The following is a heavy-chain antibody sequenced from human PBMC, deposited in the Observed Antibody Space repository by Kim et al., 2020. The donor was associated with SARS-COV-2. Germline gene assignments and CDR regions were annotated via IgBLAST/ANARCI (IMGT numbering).Heavy chain of an antibody. Sequence: GGSLRRSCAASGFTFSSNAVHWVRKAPGKGLERVAVITFDGREKDYADSARGRLTISTDNSKNTLDLQRSSLRREDTAVYFCARDLFPSTTLDDNWFDT. V-gene: IGHV3-30*04. J-gene: IGHJ5*01. D-gene: IGHD1-7*01. CDR1: GFTFSSNA. CDR2: ITFDGREK. CDR3: ARDLFPSTTLDDNWFDT.